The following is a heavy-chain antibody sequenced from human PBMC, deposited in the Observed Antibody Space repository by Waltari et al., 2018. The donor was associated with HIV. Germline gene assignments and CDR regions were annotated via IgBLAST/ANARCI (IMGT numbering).Heavy chain of an antibody. V-gene: IGHV3-9*01. D-gene: IGHD6-19*01. CDR3: AKDRGPFIAVAGT. CDR1: GLAFDDYA. CDR2: ISWNSGSI. Sequence: EVQLVESGGGLVQPGRSLRLSCAASGLAFDDYAMHWVRQPPGKGLEWVSWISWNSGSIDYADSVNGRFTISRDNTKNSLYLQMNSVRAEDTALYYWAKDRGPFIAVAGTWGQGTLVTVSS. J-gene: IGHJ5*02.